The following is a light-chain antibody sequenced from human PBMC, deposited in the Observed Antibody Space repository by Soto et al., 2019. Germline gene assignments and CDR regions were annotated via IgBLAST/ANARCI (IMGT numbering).Light chain of an antibody. J-gene: IGLJ2*01. CDR3: CSYAGNKVV. V-gene: IGLV2-8*01. CDR1: SSDVGAYDF. Sequence: QSALSQPPSAPGSPGQSVTISCTGTSSDVGAYDFVSWYQQFPDRAPKLIIYEVTKRPSGVPDRFSGSKSGNTASLTVSALQAEDEADYYCCSYAGNKVVFGGGTQLTVL. CDR2: EVT.